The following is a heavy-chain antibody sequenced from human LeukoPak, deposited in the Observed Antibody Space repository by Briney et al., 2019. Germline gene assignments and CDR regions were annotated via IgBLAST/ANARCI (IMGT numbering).Heavy chain of an antibody. V-gene: IGHV3-30-3*01. CDR1: GFTFSSYA. CDR3: ARGRELMDN. Sequence: GRSLRLSCAASGFTFSSYAMHWVRQAPGKGLEWVAVISYDGSNKYYADSVKGRFTISRDNSKNTLYLQMNSPRDEDTAMYYCARGRELMDNWGQGTLVTVSS. D-gene: IGHD3-10*01. J-gene: IGHJ4*02. CDR2: ISYDGSNK.